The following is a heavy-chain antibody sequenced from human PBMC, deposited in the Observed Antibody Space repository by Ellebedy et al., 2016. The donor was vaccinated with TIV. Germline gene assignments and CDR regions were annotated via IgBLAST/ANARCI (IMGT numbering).Heavy chain of an antibody. CDR2: INAGNGNT. V-gene: IGHV1-3*01. D-gene: IGHD4/OR15-4a*01. J-gene: IGHJ4*02. CDR3: ARGPGNTMMLLD. CDR1: GYLFSSYA. Sequence: AASVKVSCKASGYLFSSYALHWVRQAPGQRLEWMGWINAGNGNTKYSQKFQGRVTITRDTSATTAYMELSSLRSEDTAVYYCARGPGNTMMLLDWGQGTLVTVSS.